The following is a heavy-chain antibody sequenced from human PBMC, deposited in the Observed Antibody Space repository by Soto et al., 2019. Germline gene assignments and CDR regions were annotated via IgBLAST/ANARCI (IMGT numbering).Heavy chain of an antibody. CDR3: ARDRTDSGYYTNWLDP. D-gene: IGHD3-22*01. J-gene: IGHJ5*02. V-gene: IGHV1-69*06. CDR2: IIPIFGTT. CDR1: GGTFGSDA. Sequence: SVKVSCKASGGTFGSDAITWVRQAPGQGLEWVGRIIPIFGTTNYAQNLQGRVIISADKSTLTSYMELHSLTSDDTALYYCARDRTDSGYYTNWLDPWGQGTQVTVSS.